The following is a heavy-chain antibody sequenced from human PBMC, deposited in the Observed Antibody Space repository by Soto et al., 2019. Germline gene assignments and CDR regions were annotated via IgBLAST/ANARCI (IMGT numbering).Heavy chain of an antibody. D-gene: IGHD2-15*01. Sequence: TSETLSLSCAVYGGSFSGYYWSWIRQPPGKGLEWIGEINHSGSTNYNPSLKSRVTISVDTSKNQFSLKLSSVTAADTAVYYCARSIVVVVAASRGSLDYWGQGTLVTVSS. CDR1: GGSFSGYY. CDR3: ARSIVVVVAASRGSLDY. CDR2: INHSGST. V-gene: IGHV4-34*01. J-gene: IGHJ4*02.